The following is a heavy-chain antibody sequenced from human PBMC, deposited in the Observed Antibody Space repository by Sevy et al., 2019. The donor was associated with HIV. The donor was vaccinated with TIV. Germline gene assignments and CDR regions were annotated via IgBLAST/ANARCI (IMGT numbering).Heavy chain of an antibody. J-gene: IGHJ6*02. V-gene: IGHV3-30*18. Sequence: GGSLRLSCIGSAFSFSYYGIHWVRQSPGKGLDWVALISHDGINEYYADSVNGQFTISRDNSKNTVYLEMNSLRNEDTAIYFCANAYSGSYSHSYLYALDVWGQGTTVTVSS. D-gene: IGHD1-26*01. CDR2: ISHDGINE. CDR3: ANAYSGSYSHSYLYALDV. CDR1: AFSFSYYG.